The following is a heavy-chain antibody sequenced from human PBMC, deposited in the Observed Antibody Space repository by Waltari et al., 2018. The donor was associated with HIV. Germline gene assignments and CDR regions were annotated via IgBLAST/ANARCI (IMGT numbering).Heavy chain of an antibody. CDR3: ARDYYDSSGYYYGYSP. CDR2: THYSGSP. V-gene: IGHV4-59*01. CDR1: GGSISSYY. Sequence: QVQLQESGPGLVKPSEPLSLTCTVSGGSISSYYWSWIRQPPGKGLELIGYTHYSGSPNYNPSLKGLVTISVDPSKIQFSLKLSSVTAADTAVYYCARDYYDSSGYYYGYSPWGQGTLVTVSS. J-gene: IGHJ5*02. D-gene: IGHD3-22*01.